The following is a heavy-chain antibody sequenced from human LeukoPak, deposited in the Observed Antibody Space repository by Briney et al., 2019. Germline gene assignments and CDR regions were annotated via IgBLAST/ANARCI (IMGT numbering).Heavy chain of an antibody. CDR3: ARDDEEQWLVLTS. Sequence: SVKVSCKASGYTFTGYYMHWVRRAPGQGLEWMGRIIPIFGTANYAQKFQGRVTITTDESTSTAYMELSSLRSEDTAVYYCARDDEEQWLVLTSWGQGTLVTVSS. CDR2: IIPIFGTA. J-gene: IGHJ5*02. V-gene: IGHV1-69*05. D-gene: IGHD6-19*01. CDR1: GYTFTGYY.